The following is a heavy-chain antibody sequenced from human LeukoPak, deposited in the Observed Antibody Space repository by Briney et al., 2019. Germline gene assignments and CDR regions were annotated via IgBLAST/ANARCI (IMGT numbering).Heavy chain of an antibody. CDR2: IFYIGTT. CDR1: GGSISTTRFY. V-gene: IGHV4-39*01. D-gene: IGHD3/OR15-3a*01. CDR3: ARHSVTEMIFGFDN. Sequence: SETLSLTCTVSGGSISTTRFYWGWIRQPPGKGLEWIGTIFYIGTTYYNPSLKSRVTMSVDRSRNHFSLQLTSETAADTAVYYCARHSVTEMIFGFDNWGQGTLVTVPS. J-gene: IGHJ4*02.